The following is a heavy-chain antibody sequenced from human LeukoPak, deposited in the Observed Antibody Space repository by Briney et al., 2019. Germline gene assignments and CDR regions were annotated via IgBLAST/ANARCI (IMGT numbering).Heavy chain of an antibody. J-gene: IGHJ6*03. V-gene: IGHV4-38-2*01. CDR1: GYSISSGYY. D-gene: IGHD3-10*01. CDR2: IYHSGST. CDR3: ARVGEGGRYYYYYYMDV. Sequence: SSETLSLTCAVSGYSISSGYYWGWLRQPPGKGLEWIGSIYHSGSTYYNPSLKSRVNISVDTSKNQFSLKLSSVTAADTAVYYCARVGEGGRYYYYYYMDVWGKGTTVTVSS.